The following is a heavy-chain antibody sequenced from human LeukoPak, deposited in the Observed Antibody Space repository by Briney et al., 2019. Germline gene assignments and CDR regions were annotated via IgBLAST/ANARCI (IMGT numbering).Heavy chain of an antibody. D-gene: IGHD2/OR15-2a*01. Sequence: ASVKVSCKASGYTFTGYYIHWVRQAPGQGLEWMGWINPNSGGTNYIQKFQGRVTMTRDTSISTAYMELSRLRSDGTAVYYCARSTTPKENEYFERWGQGTLVTVSS. V-gene: IGHV1-2*02. CDR2: INPNSGGT. J-gene: IGHJ1*01. CDR3: ARSTTPKENEYFER. CDR1: GYTFTGYY.